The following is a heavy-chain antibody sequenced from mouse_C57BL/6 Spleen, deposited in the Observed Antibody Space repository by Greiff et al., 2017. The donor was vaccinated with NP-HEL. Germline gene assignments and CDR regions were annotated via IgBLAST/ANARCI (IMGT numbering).Heavy chain of an antibody. CDR2: IYPGSGST. V-gene: IGHV1-55*01. J-gene: IGHJ2*01. CDR1: GYTFTSYW. Sequence: QVQLQQPGAELVKPGASVKMSCKASGYTFTSYWITWVKQRPGQGLEWIGDIYPGSGSTNYNEKFKSKATLTVDTSSSTAYMQLSSLTSEDSAVYYCARFLYYYGSSSYYFDYWGQGTTLTVSS. CDR3: ARFLYYYGSSSYYFDY. D-gene: IGHD1-1*01.